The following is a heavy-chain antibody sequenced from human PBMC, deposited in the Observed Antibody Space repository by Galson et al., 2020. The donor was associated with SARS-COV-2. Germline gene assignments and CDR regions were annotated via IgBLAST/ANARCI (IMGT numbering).Heavy chain of an antibody. Sequence: TVGSLRLSCAASGFTFSSYGMHWVRQAPGKGLEWVAVIWYDGSNKYYADSVKGRFTISRDNSKNTLYLQMNSLRAEDTAVYYCARDSPQLYYYGMDVWGQGTTVTVSS. CDR2: IWYDGSNK. CDR1: GFTFSSYG. V-gene: IGHV3-33*01. J-gene: IGHJ6*02. CDR3: ARDSPQLYYYGMDV.